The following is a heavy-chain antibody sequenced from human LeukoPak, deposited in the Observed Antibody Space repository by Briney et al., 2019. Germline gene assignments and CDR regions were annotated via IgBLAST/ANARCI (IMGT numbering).Heavy chain of an antibody. CDR1: GFTFSDHY. Sequence: PGGSLRLSCAASGFTFSDHYMPWVRQAPGKGLEWVAVISYDGSNKYYAASVKGRFTISRDNSKNTLYLQMNSLRAEDTAVYYCARDPLGDSTYYFDYWGQGTLVTVSS. CDR2: ISYDGSNK. CDR3: ARDPLGDSTYYFDY. V-gene: IGHV3-30*03. D-gene: IGHD2-21*01. J-gene: IGHJ4*02.